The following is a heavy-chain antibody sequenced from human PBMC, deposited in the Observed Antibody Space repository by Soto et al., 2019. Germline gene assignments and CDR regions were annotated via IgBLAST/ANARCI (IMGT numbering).Heavy chain of an antibody. CDR1: GGTFSSYA. D-gene: IGHD3-22*01. CDR2: IIPIFGTA. CDR3: ASAYYYDSSGYYYTFDY. J-gene: IGHJ4*02. Sequence: GASVTVSCKASGGTFSSYAISWVRQAPGQGLEWMGGIIPIFGTANYAQKFQGRVTITADESTSTAYMELSSLRSEDTAVYYCASAYYYDSSGYYYTFDYWGQGTLVTVSS. V-gene: IGHV1-69*13.